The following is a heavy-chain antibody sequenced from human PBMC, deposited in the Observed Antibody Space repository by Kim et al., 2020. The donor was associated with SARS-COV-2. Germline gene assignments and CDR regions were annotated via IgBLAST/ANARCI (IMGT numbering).Heavy chain of an antibody. Sequence: GGSLRLSCAASGFTFSSYGMHWVRQAPGKGLEWVAVIWYDGSNKYYADSVKGRFTISRDNSKNTLYLQMNSLRAEDTAMYYCARAYYDFWSGSLYYYYGMDVWGQGTTVTVSS. CDR1: GFTFSSYG. CDR3: ARAYYDFWSGSLYYYYGMDV. D-gene: IGHD3-3*01. V-gene: IGHV3-33*01. CDR2: IWYDGSNK. J-gene: IGHJ6*02.